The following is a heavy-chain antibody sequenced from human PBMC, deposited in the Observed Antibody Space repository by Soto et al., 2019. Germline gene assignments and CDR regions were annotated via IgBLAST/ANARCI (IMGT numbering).Heavy chain of an antibody. CDR3: TTDHRDDFWSGYYSYYYYYYMDV. CDR1: GFTFSNAW. CDR2: IKSKTDGGTT. J-gene: IGHJ6*03. V-gene: IGHV3-15*01. D-gene: IGHD3-3*01. Sequence: GGSLRLSCAASGFTFSNAWMSWVRQAPGKGLEWVGRIKSKTDGGTTDYAAPVKGRFTISRDDSKNTLYLQMNSLKTEDTAVYYCTTDHRDDFWSGYYSYYYYYYMDVWGKGTTVTVSS.